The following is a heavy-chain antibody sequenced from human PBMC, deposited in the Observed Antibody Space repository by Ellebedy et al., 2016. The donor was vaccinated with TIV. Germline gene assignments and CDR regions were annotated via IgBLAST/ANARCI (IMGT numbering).Heavy chain of an antibody. CDR2: MKQDGSEK. J-gene: IGHJ3*01. CDR1: GFTLSSYW. Sequence: GESLKISCAASGFTLSSYWMSWVRQAPGKGLEWVANMKQDGSEKYYVDSVKGRFTISRDNAKDSVYLQMNSLRVEDKAVYYCERGPGWLAGDLEAFDLWGKGKRVTV. CDR3: ERGPGWLAGDLEAFDL. D-gene: IGHD3-3*01. V-gene: IGHV3-7*01.